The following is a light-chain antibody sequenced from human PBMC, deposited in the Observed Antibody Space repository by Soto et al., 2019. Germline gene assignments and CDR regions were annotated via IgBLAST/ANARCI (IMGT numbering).Light chain of an antibody. J-gene: IGKJ1*01. Sequence: DIQITQSPSTLSGSVGDRVTITCRASQSISNWLAWYQQKPGKAPKLLIYDASSLESGVPSRFSGSGSGTEFTLTISSLQPDDFATYYCQQYNSYWTFGQGTKVDIK. CDR2: DAS. CDR1: QSISNW. V-gene: IGKV1-5*01. CDR3: QQYNSYWT.